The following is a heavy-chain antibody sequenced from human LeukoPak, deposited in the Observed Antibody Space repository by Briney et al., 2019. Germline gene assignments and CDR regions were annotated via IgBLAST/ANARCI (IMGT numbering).Heavy chain of an antibody. CDR1: GFTFGDFA. CDR2: IRSKAYGGKT. Sequence: GGSLRLSCTASGFTFGDFAMSWVRQAPGKGLEWVGCIRSKAYGGKTDYAASVKGRFTISRDDSKRITYLQMNSLKTEDTAVYYCTRGLSSWPYYFDYWGQGTLVTVSS. V-gene: IGHV3-49*04. J-gene: IGHJ4*02. CDR3: TRGLSSWPYYFDY. D-gene: IGHD6-13*01.